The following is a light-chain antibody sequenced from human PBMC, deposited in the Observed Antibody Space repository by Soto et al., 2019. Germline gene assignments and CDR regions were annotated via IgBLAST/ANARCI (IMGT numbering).Light chain of an antibody. CDR3: QQRGYT. Sequence: EIVLTQSPATLSLSPGERATLSCRASQSVSSFLAWYQQKPGQAPRLLIYDTSSRATGIPARFSGSGSGTDFTLTISSLEPEDFAVYYCQQRGYTVGQGTKLEIK. CDR2: DTS. V-gene: IGKV3-11*01. CDR1: QSVSSF. J-gene: IGKJ2*01.